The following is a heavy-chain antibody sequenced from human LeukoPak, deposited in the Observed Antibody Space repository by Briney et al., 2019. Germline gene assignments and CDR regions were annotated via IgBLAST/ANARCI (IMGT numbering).Heavy chain of an antibody. Sequence: SETMSLTCTVSGGSISSGDYYWSWIRQPPGKGLEWIGYIYYSGSTYYNPSLKSRVTISVDTSKNQFSLKLSSVTAADTAVYYCARGDCSGGSCYSRRPYNWFDPWGQGTLVTDSS. CDR2: IYYSGST. V-gene: IGHV4-30-4*01. CDR1: GGSISSGDYY. CDR3: ARGDCSGGSCYSRRPYNWFDP. J-gene: IGHJ5*02. D-gene: IGHD2-15*01.